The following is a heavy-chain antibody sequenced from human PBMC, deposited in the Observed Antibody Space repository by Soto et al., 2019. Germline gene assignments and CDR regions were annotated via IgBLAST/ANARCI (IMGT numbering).Heavy chain of an antibody. V-gene: IGHV1-69*13. CDR1: GGTFSSYA. CDR2: IIPIFGTA. CDR3: ARDKSVLAHAFDI. D-gene: IGHD3-3*02. J-gene: IGHJ3*02. Sequence: SVKVSRKASGGTFSSYAISWVRQAPGQGLEWMGGIIPIFGTANYAQKFQGRVTITADESTSTAYMELSSLRSEDTAVYYCARDKSVLAHAFDIWVQGTMVSVSS.